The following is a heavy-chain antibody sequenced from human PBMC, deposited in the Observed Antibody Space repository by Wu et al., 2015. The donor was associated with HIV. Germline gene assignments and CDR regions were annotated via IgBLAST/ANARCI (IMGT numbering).Heavy chain of an antibody. CDR3: ARLGGSRGY. V-gene: IGHV1-18*01. Sequence: QVQLVQSGAEVKKPGASVNVSCKASGYTFTSYGITWVRQAPGQGLEWVGWISGYNAKTNYAQKLQDRVTMTRDTSTSTAYMELRSLKSDDTAVYYCARLGGSRGYWGQGTLITVSS. J-gene: IGHJ4*02. CDR1: GYTFTSYG. CDR2: ISGYNAKT. D-gene: IGHD3-10*01.